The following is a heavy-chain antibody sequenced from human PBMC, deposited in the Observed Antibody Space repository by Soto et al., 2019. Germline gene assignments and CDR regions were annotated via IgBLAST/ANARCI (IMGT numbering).Heavy chain of an antibody. CDR3: AREKSYDSDWSDAFVC. Sequence: PGGSLRLSCAASGFTFSSYSMNWVRQAPGKGLEWVSYISSSSSTIYYADSVKGRFTISRDNAKNSLYLQMNSLRDEDTAVYYCAREKSYDSDWSDAFVCSGPGTMVNVSS. D-gene: IGHD3-22*01. CDR1: GFTFSSYS. V-gene: IGHV3-48*02. CDR2: ISSSSSTI. J-gene: IGHJ3*01.